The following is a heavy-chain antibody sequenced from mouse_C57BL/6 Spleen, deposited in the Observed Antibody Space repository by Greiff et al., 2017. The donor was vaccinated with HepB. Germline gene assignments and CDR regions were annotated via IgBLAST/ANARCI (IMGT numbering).Heavy chain of an antibody. CDR2: ISDGGSYT. CDR1: GFTFSSYA. CDR3: ARDDRYYGSAYWYFDV. D-gene: IGHD1-1*01. Sequence: EVKLVESGGGLVKPGGSLKLSCAASGFTFSSYAMSWVRQTPEKRLEWVATISDGGSYTYYPDNVKGRFTISRDNAKNNLYLQMSHLKSEDTAMYYCARDDRYYGSAYWYFDVWGTGTTVTVSS. V-gene: IGHV5-4*01. J-gene: IGHJ1*03.